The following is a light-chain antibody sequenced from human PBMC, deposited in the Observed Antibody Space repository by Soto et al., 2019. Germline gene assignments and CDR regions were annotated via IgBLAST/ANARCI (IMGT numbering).Light chain of an antibody. CDR1: SSNIGAGYD. V-gene: IGLV1-40*01. Sequence: QPVLTQPPSVSGAPGQRVTISCTGSSSNIGAGYDVHWYRQPPGTAPKLLIYGNNNRPSRVPDRFSGSKSGTSASLAITGLQAEDEADYYCQSYASSLSANFVFGTGTKVTVL. J-gene: IGLJ1*01. CDR3: QSYASSLSANFV. CDR2: GNN.